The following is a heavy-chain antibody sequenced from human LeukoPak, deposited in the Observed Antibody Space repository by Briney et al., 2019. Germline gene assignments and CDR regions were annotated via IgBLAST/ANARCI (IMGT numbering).Heavy chain of an antibody. V-gene: IGHV3-23*01. J-gene: IGHJ5*02. Sequence: GSLRLSCAASGFTFRSFAMTWVRQAPREGLEWVSSITGTHYTTFYTDPLKGRFTISRENSTNTLYLQMNSLRADDTAIYYCTKDPNGDYVGAFDPWGQGTLVTVSS. CDR1: GFTFRSFA. CDR3: TKDPNGDYVGAFDP. D-gene: IGHD4-17*01. CDR2: ITGTHYTT.